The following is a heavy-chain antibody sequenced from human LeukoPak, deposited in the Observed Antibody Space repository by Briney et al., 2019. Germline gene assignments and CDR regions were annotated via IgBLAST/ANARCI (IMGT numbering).Heavy chain of an antibody. V-gene: IGHV1-69-2*01. CDR2: VDPEDGER. D-gene: IGHD3-16*02. CDR1: GYTFTDYY. CDR3: ATPSYRY. Sequence: ASVKVSCEVSGYTFTDYYMHWVQQAPGKGLEWMGLVDPEDGERIYAEKFQGRVTITADTSTDTAYMELSSLRSEDTAVYYCATPSYRYWGQGTLVTVSS. J-gene: IGHJ4*02.